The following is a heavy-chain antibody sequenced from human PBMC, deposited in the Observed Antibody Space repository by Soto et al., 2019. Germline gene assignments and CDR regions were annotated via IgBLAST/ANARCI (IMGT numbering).Heavy chain of an antibody. CDR2: ISAYNGNT. CDR3: ARAHCSSTSCYIQYYYYYGMDV. J-gene: IGHJ6*02. CDR1: GYTFTSYG. D-gene: IGHD2-2*01. V-gene: IGHV1-18*01. Sequence: QVQLVQSGAEVKKPGASVKVSCKASGYTFTSYGISWVRQAPGQGLEWMGWISAYNGNTNYAQKLQGRDTMTTDTSTSTAYMELRSLRSDDTAVYYCARAHCSSTSCYIQYYYYYGMDVWGQGTTVTVSS.